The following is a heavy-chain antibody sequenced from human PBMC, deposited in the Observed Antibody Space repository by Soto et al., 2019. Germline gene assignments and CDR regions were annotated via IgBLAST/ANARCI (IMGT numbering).Heavy chain of an antibody. J-gene: IGHJ6*02. Sequence: PSETLSLTCTVSGGSISSGGYYWSWIRQHPGKGLEWIGYIYYSGSTYYNPSLKSRVTISVDTSKNQFSLRLSSVTAADTAVYYCAGTVVVVAATPLYDYGMDVWGQGTTVTVSS. V-gene: IGHV4-31*03. CDR3: AGTVVVVAATPLYDYGMDV. CDR2: IYYSGST. D-gene: IGHD2-15*01. CDR1: GGSISSGGYY.